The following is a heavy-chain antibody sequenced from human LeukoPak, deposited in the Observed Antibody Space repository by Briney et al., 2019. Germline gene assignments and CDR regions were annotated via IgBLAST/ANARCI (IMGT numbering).Heavy chain of an antibody. CDR2: FDPEDGET. CDR1: GYTLTELS. V-gene: IGHV1-24*01. D-gene: IGHD1-26*01. Sequence: VASLTVSCTVSGYTLTELSMHWVRQAPGKGLEWMGGFDPEDGETIYAQKFQGRVTMTEDTSTDTAYMELSSLRSEDTAVYYCATDAELGAHAFDIWGQGTMVTVSS. CDR3: ATDAELGAHAFDI. J-gene: IGHJ3*02.